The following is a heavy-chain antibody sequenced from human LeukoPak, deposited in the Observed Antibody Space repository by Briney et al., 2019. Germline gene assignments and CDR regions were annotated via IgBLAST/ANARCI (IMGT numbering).Heavy chain of an antibody. J-gene: IGHJ4*02. V-gene: IGHV3-73*01. CDR2: IRSKANSYAT. CDR3: TRHVDSSGYYLGFDY. D-gene: IGHD3-22*01. CDR1: GFTFSGSA. Sequence: PGGSLRLSCAASGFTFSGSAMHWVRQASGKGLEWVGRIRSKANSYATAYAASVKGRFTISRGDSKNTAYLQMNSLKTEDTAVYYCTRHVDSSGYYLGFDYWGQGTLVTVSS.